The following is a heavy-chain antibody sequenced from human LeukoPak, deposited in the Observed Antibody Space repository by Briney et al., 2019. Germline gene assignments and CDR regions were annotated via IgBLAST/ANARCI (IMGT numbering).Heavy chain of an antibody. CDR3: ARADDYGDYVGAFDI. V-gene: IGHV5-51*01. CDR2: IYPGDSDT. J-gene: IGHJ3*02. CDR1: GYSFTSYW. Sequence: GESLKISCKGSGYSFTSYWIGWVRQMPGKGLEWMGIIYPGDSDTRYSPSFQGQVTISADKSISTAYLQWSSLKASDTAMYYCARADDYGDYVGAFDIWGQGTMVTVSS. D-gene: IGHD4-17*01.